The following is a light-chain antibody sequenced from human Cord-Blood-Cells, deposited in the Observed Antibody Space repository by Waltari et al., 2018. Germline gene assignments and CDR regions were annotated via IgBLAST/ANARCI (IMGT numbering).Light chain of an antibody. V-gene: IGLV2-14*01. CDR1: SSDVGGYIY. CDR2: DVS. J-gene: IGLJ1*01. CDR3: SSYTSSSTLYV. Sequence: QSALTQPASVSGSPGQSITISCTGTSSDVGGYIYVSWYQQHPGKAPKLMIYDVSNRPSGVSKRFSGSKSGNTASLTISGLQAEDEADYYCSSYTSSSTLYVFGTGTKVTVL.